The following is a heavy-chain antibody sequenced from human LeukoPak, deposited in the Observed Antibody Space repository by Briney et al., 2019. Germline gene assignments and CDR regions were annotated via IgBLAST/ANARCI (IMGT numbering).Heavy chain of an antibody. CDR2: IRYDGSNK. J-gene: IGHJ4*02. V-gene: IGHV3-30*02. D-gene: IGHD1-26*01. CDR1: GFTFSSYG. CDR3: AKDRADSGSFGY. Sequence: GGSLRLSCAASGFTFSSYGMHWVRQAPGKGLEWVAFIRYDGSNKYYADSVKGRFTISRDNSKNTLYLQTNSLRAEDTAVYYCAKDRADSGSFGYWGQGTLVTVSS.